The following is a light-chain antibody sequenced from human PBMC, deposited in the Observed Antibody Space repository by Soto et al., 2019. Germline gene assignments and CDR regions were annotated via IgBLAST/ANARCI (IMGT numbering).Light chain of an antibody. Sequence: SPSSLSASTGDRVTITCRASQGISSYLAWYQQKPGKAPKLLIYAASTLQSGVPSRFSGSGSGTDFTLTINRLEPEDFAVYFCQQYGSSPQTFGQGTKVDIK. J-gene: IGKJ1*01. CDR1: QGISSY. V-gene: IGKV1-8*01. CDR3: QQYGSSPQT. CDR2: AAS.